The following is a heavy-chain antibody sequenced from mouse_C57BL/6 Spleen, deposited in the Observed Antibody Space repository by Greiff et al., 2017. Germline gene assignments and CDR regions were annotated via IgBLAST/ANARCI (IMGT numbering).Heavy chain of an antibody. CDR3: ARWDYGSSLPGFAY. D-gene: IGHD1-1*01. V-gene: IGHV1-18*01. CDR1: GYTFTDYN. J-gene: IGHJ3*01. CDR2: INPNNGGT. Sequence: EVKLMESGPELVKPGASVKIPCKASGYTFTDYNMDWVKQSHGKSLEWIGDINPNNGGTIYNQKFKGKATLTVDKSSSTAYMELRSLTSEDTAVYYCARWDYGSSLPGFAYWGQGTLVTVSA.